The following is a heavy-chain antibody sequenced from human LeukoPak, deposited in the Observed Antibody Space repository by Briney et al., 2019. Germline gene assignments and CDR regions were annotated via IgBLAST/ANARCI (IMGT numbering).Heavy chain of an antibody. D-gene: IGHD3-22*01. CDR3: ARRGNYYDSRLYYFDY. CDR2: ISYDGSNK. V-gene: IGHV3-30-3*01. CDR1: GFTFSSYS. J-gene: IGHJ4*02. Sequence: GGSLRLSCAASGFTFSSYSMRWVRQAPGKGLEWVAVISYDGSNKYYADSVKGRFTISRDNSKNTLYLQMNSLRAEDTAVYYCARRGNYYDSRLYYFDYWGQGTLVTVSS.